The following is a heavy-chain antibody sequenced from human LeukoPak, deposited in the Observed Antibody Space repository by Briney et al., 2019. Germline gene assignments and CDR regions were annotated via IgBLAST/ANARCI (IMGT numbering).Heavy chain of an antibody. CDR2: IFSGGTT. CDR1: GFTVSSNY. V-gene: IGHV3-66*01. J-gene: IGHJ4*02. CDR3: ARDRLGELLDY. D-gene: IGHD1-26*01. Sequence: AGGSLRLSCAASGFTVSSNYMTWVRQAPGKGLEWVSVIFSGGTTYYADSVKGRFTISRDNSKNTLYLQMNSLTAEDTAVYYCARDRLGELLDYWGQGTLVTVSS.